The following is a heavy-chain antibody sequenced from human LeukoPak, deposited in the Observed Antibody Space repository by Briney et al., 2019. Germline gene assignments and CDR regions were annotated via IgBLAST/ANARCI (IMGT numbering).Heavy chain of an antibody. CDR2: IYYSGST. V-gene: IGHV4-61*08. D-gene: IGHD4-11*01. Sequence: SETLSLTCTVSGGSISSGGYYWSWIRQHPGKGLEWIGYIYYSGSTNYNPSLKSRVTISVDTSKNQFSLKLSSVTAADTAVYYCAATTPYYYGMDVWGQGTTVTVSS. CDR1: GGSISSGGYY. CDR3: AATTPYYYGMDV. J-gene: IGHJ6*02.